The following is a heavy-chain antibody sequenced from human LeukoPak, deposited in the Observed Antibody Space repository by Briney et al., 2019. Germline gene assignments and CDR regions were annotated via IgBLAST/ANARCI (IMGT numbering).Heavy chain of an antibody. J-gene: IGHJ4*02. CDR1: GGSISSYY. CDR3: ARWTGYSSGWFKVDY. V-gene: IGHV4-59*01. Sequence: SETLSLTCTASGGSISSYYWSWIRQPPGKGLEGIGYIYYSGSTNYNPSLKSRVTISVDTSKNQFSLKLSSLTAADTAVYYCARWTGYSSGWFKVDYWGQGTLVTVSS. CDR2: IYYSGST. D-gene: IGHD6-19*01.